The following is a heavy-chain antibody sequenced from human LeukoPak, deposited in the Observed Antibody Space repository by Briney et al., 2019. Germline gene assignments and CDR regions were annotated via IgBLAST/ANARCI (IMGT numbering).Heavy chain of an antibody. J-gene: IGHJ4*02. V-gene: IGHV3-30*02. CDR1: GFTFSSYG. D-gene: IGHD3-10*01. CDR3: AKEPPAPPVWFGESSLGPFDY. Sequence: GGSLRLSCAASGFTFSSYGMHWVRQAPGKGLEWVAFIRYDGSNKYYADSVKGRFTISRDNSKNTLYLQMNSLRAEDTAVYYCAKEPPAPPVWFGESSLGPFDYWGQGALVTVSS. CDR2: IRYDGSNK.